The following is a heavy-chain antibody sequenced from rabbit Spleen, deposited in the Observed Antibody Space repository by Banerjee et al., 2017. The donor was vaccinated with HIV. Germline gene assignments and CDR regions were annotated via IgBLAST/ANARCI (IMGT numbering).Heavy chain of an antibody. CDR1: GFSFSTSYW. J-gene: IGHJ4*01. D-gene: IGHD2-1*01. Sequence: QEQLVESGGDLVKPEGSLTLTCTASGFSFSTSYWISWVRQAPGKGLEWIACDDGDSSGGTYYASWAKGRFTISKTSSTTVTLQMTSLTAADTATYFCARGVYDDYDTYYFDLWGQGTLVTVS. V-gene: IGHV1S45*01. CDR3: ARGVYDDYDTYYFDL. CDR2: DDGDSSGGT.